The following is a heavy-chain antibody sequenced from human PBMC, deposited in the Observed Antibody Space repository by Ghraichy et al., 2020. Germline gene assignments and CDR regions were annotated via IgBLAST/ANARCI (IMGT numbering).Heavy chain of an antibody. V-gene: IGHV4-39*01. CDR3: ATHRVVRGDFDS. D-gene: IGHD3-10*01. J-gene: IGHJ4*02. CDR2: IFYSGNT. Sequence: SETLSLTCAVSGDSIDSSGYYWGWIRQPPGKGLEWIGSIFYSGNTYHDPSLKSRVAISVDTSKNQFSLKLSSVIAADTAVYYCATHRVVRGDFDSWGQGTLVIVSS. CDR1: GDSIDSSGYY.